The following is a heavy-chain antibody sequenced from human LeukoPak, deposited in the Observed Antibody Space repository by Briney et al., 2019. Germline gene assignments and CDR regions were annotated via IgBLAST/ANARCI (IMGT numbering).Heavy chain of an antibody. J-gene: IGHJ4*02. D-gene: IGHD4/OR15-4a*01. CDR2: IYSDNT. V-gene: IGHV3-53*01. Sequence: GGSLRPSCAASGFTFSSYWMSWVRQAPGKGLEWVSFIYSDNTHYSDSVKGRFTISRDNSKNTLYLQMNSLRAEDTAVYYCARRAGAYSHPYDYWAREPWSPSP. CDR1: GFTFSSYW. CDR3: ARRAGAYSHPYDY.